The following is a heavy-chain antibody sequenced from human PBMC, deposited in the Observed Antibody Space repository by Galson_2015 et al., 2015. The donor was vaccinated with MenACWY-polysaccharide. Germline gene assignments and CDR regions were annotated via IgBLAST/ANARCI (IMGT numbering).Heavy chain of an antibody. CDR1: TFTFRGSG. CDR3: AREGSRIVFHAFDT. D-gene: IGHD3-10*02. CDR2: IQYDAVYK. V-gene: IGHV3-33*01. Sequence: SLRLSCAASTFTFRGSGMHWVRQAPGKGLEWVAVIQYDAVYKQYLDSVKGRFSVSRDNSKNTLYLEMSNLRAEDTALYYCAREGSRIVFHAFDTWGQRTMVTVSS. J-gene: IGHJ3*02.